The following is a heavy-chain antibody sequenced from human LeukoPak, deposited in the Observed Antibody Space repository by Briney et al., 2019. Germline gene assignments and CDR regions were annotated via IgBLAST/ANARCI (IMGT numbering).Heavy chain of an antibody. CDR3: VKGGSSSCWYTWLDP. V-gene: IGHV3-64D*06. CDR1: GFTFNNYP. Sequence: GGSLRLSCSASGFTFNNYPMYWVRQPPGKGLGYVSLISSNGGSTYYADSVKGRFTISRDNSKNTLYLQMSSLRAEDTAVYYCVKGGSSSCWYTWLDPWGQGALVTVSS. CDR2: ISSNGGST. D-gene: IGHD6-13*01. J-gene: IGHJ5*02.